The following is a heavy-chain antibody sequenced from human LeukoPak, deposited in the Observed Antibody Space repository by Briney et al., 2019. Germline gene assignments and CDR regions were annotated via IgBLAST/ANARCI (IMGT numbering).Heavy chain of an antibody. CDR1: GFTFSSYS. J-gene: IGHJ4*02. Sequence: GGSLRLSCAASGFTFSSYSMNWVRQAPGKGLEWVSYISSSGSTIYYADSVKGRFTISRDNAKNSLYLQMNSLRAEDTAVYYCARAGAPYYDFWSGYYNPNPREPGYHFDYWGQGTLVTVSS. CDR3: ARAGAPYYDFWSGYYNPNPREPGYHFDY. D-gene: IGHD3-3*01. CDR2: ISSSGSTI. V-gene: IGHV3-48*04.